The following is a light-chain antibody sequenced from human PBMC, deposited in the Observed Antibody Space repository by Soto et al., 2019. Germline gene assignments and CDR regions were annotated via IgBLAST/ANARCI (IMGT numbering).Light chain of an antibody. CDR1: QNINKW. CDR2: RAS. J-gene: IGKJ2*01. Sequence: DIQMTQSPSTLSASVGDRVTIACRARQNINKWLAWYQQKPGEVPRFLIYRASSLESGVPSRFSGNGSGTDFALTISSLQPDDFATYYCQQYDTYPYTFGRGAKVEIK. V-gene: IGKV1-5*03. CDR3: QQYDTYPYT.